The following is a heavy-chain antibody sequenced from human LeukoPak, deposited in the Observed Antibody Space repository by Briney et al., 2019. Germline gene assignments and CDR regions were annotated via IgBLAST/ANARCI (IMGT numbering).Heavy chain of an antibody. CDR1: GFTFSNSA. V-gene: IGHV3-23*01. CDR3: AKAGSIRFDY. D-gene: IGHD1-26*01. CDR2: ISGNVGST. Sequence: QSGGSLRLSCVASGFTFSNSAMSWVRQAPGKGLEWVSGISGNVGSTYYADSLKGRFTISRDNSKNTLYLQMNSLRAEDTAVYYCAKAGSIRFDYWGQGTLVTVSS. J-gene: IGHJ4*02.